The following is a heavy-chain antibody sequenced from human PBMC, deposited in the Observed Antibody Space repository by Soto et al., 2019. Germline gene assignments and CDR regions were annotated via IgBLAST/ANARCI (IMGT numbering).Heavy chain of an antibody. V-gene: IGHV3-21*01. CDR1: GFTFSSDA. Sequence: PGGSLRLSCAASGFTFSSDAMSWVRQAPGKGLEWVSSISSSSSYIYYADSVKGRFTISRDNAKNSLYLQMNSLRAEDTAVYYCARARPNGMYVWGQGTTVTVSS. CDR2: ISSSSSYI. CDR3: ARARPNGMYV. J-gene: IGHJ6*02.